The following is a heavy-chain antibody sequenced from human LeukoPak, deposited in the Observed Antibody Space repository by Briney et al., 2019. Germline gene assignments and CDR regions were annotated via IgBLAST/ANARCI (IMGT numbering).Heavy chain of an antibody. V-gene: IGHV3-7*01. D-gene: IGHD1-26*01. CDR3: ARQMGGATRWFFFDY. CDR1: GFTFSSYW. Sequence: TGGSLRLFCAASGFTFSSYWMSWVRQAPGKGLEWVANIKQDGSEKYYVDSVKGRFTISRDNAKNSLYLQMNSLRAEDTAVYYCARQMGGATRWFFFDYWGQGTLVTVSS. CDR2: IKQDGSEK. J-gene: IGHJ4*02.